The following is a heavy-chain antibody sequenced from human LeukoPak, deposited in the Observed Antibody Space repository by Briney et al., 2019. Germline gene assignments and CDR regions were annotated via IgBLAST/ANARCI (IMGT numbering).Heavy chain of an antibody. Sequence: SETLSLTCTVSGASVNSYYWDWIRQPPGKGLEWIGCISDSGRTYYNPSLKSRVTISLGTSNNQFSLRLTSVTVADSAMYYCTKGYYEPFDSWGQGTLVTVSS. V-gene: IGHV4-59*02. CDR1: GASVNSYY. CDR3: TKGYYEPFDS. CDR2: ISDSGRT. D-gene: IGHD3-22*01. J-gene: IGHJ4*02.